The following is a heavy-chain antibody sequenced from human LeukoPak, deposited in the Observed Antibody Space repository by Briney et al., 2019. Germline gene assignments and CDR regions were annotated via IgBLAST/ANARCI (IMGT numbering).Heavy chain of an antibody. V-gene: IGHV3-53*01. CDR1: GCSVSTSR. CDR3: ARGGAVSKSASAPDY. Sequence: PGGSLRLSCEVSGCSVSTSRMSRVRQAPGKGLEWVSVIYDGGTTQYADSVKGRFTISRDNSKNTLYFQMNSLRAEDTAVYYCARGGAVSKSASAPDYWGQGTLVTVSS. J-gene: IGHJ4*02. D-gene: IGHD4-11*01. CDR2: IYDGGTT.